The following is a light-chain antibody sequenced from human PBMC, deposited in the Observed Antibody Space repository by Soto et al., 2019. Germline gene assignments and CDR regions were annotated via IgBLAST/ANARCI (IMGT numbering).Light chain of an antibody. V-gene: IGLV1-40*01. J-gene: IGLJ1*01. CDR2: GNN. CDR3: QSYEV. CDR1: SSNIGSGYD. Sequence: QSVLTQPPSVSGAPGQRVTISCTGSSSNIGSGYDVHWYQQFPGTAPKLLIYGNNNRPSGVPDRFSGSKSGTSASLAITGLQAEDEADYYCQSYEVFGTGTKVTVL.